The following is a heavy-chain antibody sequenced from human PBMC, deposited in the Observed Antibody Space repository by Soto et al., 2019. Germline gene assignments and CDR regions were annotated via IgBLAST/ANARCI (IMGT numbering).Heavy chain of an antibody. J-gene: IGHJ4*02. CDR1: GGSISSSSYY. CDR3: ARLLPVGATKYYFDY. CDR2: IYYSGST. V-gene: IGHV4-39*01. D-gene: IGHD1-26*01. Sequence: PSETLSLTCTVSGGSISSSSYYWGWIRQPPGKGLEWIGSIYYSGSTYYNPSLKSRVTISVDTSKNQYSLKLSSVTAADTAVYYCARLLPVGATKYYFDYPGQGTLVIGSS.